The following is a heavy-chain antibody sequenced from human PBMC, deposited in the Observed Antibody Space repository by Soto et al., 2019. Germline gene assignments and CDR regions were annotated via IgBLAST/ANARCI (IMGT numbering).Heavy chain of an antibody. D-gene: IGHD3-10*01. Sequence: PGGSLRLSCAAPGFAFSVYAMHWVRQAPGKGLEWVSLISYDGSDKYYADSVKGRFTISRDNSKSTLYLQMGSLRPDDTAVYFCARDRGRTDYCAMDVWGRGTTVTVSS. V-gene: IGHV3-30-3*01. CDR2: ISYDGSDK. CDR3: ARDRGRTDYCAMDV. J-gene: IGHJ6*02. CDR1: GFAFSVYA.